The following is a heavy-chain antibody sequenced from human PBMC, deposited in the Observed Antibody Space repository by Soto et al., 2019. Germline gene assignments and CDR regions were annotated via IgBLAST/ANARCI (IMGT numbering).Heavy chain of an antibody. CDR3: ARVPGDTAMFDY. V-gene: IGHV1-3*01. Sequence: ASVKVSCKASGYTFTSYARHWVRQAPGQRLEWMGWINAGNGNTKYSQKFQGRVTITRDTSASTAYMELSSLRSEDTAVYYCARVPGDTAMFDYWGQGTLVTVSS. CDR2: INAGNGNT. CDR1: GYTFTSYA. D-gene: IGHD5-18*01. J-gene: IGHJ4*02.